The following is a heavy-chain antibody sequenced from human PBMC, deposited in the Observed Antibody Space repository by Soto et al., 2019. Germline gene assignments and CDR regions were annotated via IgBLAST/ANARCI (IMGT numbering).Heavy chain of an antibody. Sequence: QVQLVQSGAEVKKPGASVKVSCKASGYTFTTYDINWVRQATGQGLEWMGWMNPNSGNTGYAQKFQGRVTMTRNTSIDTAYMELSSLRSEGTAVYYCARIFYDTGPGNWFDPWGQGTLVTVSS. CDR3: ARIFYDTGPGNWFDP. D-gene: IGHD3-22*01. CDR2: MNPNSGNT. J-gene: IGHJ5*02. V-gene: IGHV1-8*01. CDR1: GYTFTTYD.